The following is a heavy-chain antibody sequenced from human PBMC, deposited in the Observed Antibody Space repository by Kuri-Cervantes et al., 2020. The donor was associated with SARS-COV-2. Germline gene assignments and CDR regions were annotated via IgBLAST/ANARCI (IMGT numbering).Heavy chain of an antibody. CDR1: GFTFSSYA. J-gene: IGHJ4*02. D-gene: IGHD2-2*03. V-gene: IGHV3-30*01. CDR3: ARDNGYFDY. Sequence: LSLTCAASGFTFSSYAMHWVRQAPGKGLEWVAVISYDGSNKYYADSVKGRFTISRDNSKNTLYLQMNSLRAEDTAVYYCARDNGYFDYWGQGTLVTVSS. CDR2: ISYDGSNK.